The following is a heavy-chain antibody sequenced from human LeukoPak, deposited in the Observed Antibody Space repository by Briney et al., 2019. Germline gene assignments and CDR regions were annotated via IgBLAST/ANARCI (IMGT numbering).Heavy chain of an antibody. Sequence: GESLKISCKGSGYSFTTYWIGWVRQMPGKGLEWMGIIYPGDSDTRYSPSFQGQVTISADKSISTAYLQWSSLKASDTAMYYCARRSYGSGSIGAFDIWGQGTMVTVSS. J-gene: IGHJ3*02. CDR1: GYSFTTYW. V-gene: IGHV5-51*01. D-gene: IGHD3-10*01. CDR2: IYPGDSDT. CDR3: ARRSYGSGSIGAFDI.